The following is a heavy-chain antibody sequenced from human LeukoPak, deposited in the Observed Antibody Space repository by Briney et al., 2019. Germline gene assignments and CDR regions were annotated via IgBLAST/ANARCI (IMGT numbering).Heavy chain of an antibody. J-gene: IGHJ2*01. D-gene: IGHD6-25*01. CDR2: IWYDGSTE. Sequence: GGSLRLSCATSGFNFNTYAMNWVRQAPGKELEWVAVIWYDGSTEYYADSVKGRFTISRDNSKNTLYLQMNSLRVEDSAVYYCARDSASIAAAVYWFFDLWGRGTLVTVSS. CDR1: GFNFNTYA. V-gene: IGHV3-33*01. CDR3: ARDSASIAAAVYWFFDL.